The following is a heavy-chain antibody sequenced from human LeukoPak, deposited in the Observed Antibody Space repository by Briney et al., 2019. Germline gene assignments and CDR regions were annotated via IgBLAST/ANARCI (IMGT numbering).Heavy chain of an antibody. CDR3: ARHSHYYDDSAYYYFFDS. V-gene: IGHV4-39*01. CDR2: IYYGGNT. Sequence: SETLSLTCSVSGGSISTNIYYWGWIRQPPGKGLEWIVSIYYGGNTYSNPSLKSRVTISVDTSKNQFSLKLSSVTAADTAVYYCARHSHYYDDSAYYYFFDSWGQGTLVTVSS. J-gene: IGHJ4*02. D-gene: IGHD3-22*01. CDR1: GGSISTNIYY.